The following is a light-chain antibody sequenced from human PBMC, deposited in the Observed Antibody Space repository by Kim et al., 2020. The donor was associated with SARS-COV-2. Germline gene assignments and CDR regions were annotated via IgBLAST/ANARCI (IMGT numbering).Light chain of an antibody. CDR2: SAS. J-gene: IGKJ3*01. Sequence: DIQMTQSPSSLSASVGDRVTITCRATQGISSFLAWFQQKPGRAPKALIYSASRLQSGVPSRFSGSGSGTEFALTISSLEPEDFATYHCQQYSAYPFTFGPGTKVDIK. CDR3: QQYSAYPFT. V-gene: IGKV1-16*01. CDR1: QGISSF.